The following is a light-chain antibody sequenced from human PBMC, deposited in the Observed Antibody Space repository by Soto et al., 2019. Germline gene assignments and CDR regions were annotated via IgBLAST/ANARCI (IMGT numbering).Light chain of an antibody. Sequence: QSALTQPRSVSGSPGQSVTISCTGTNSDVGGYNYVSWYQQHPGKAPKLMIYDVSKRPSGVPDRFSGSKSGNTASLTISGLQAEDEADYYCCSYAGSYTFDVVFGGGTKLTVL. CDR2: DVS. J-gene: IGLJ2*01. V-gene: IGLV2-11*01. CDR1: NSDVGGYNY. CDR3: CSYAGSYTFDVV.